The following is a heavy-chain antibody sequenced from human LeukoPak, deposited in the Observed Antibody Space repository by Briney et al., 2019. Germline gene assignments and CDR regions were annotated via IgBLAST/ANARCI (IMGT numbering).Heavy chain of an antibody. CDR1: GFTFRDAW. Sequence: PGGSLRLSCAACGFTFRDAWMTWVRQAPGKGLEWVGRIRSKTDGGTTDYAVSVQGRFTISRDDSKNTLYLQMSSLKTEDTAVYYCAKHIYGVVSIQQWGQGTLVTVSS. CDR2: IRSKTDGGTT. CDR3: AKHIYGVVSIQQ. D-gene: IGHD3-3*01. V-gene: IGHV3-15*01. J-gene: IGHJ1*01.